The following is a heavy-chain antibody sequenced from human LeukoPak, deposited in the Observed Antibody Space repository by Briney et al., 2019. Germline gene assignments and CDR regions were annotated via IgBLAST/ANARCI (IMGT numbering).Heavy chain of an antibody. V-gene: IGHV4-4*07. Sequence: SETLSLPCTVSGDFISRYYWSWIRQPAGKGLEWIGRIYNGGFITYNPSLKSRVTMSIDTSNNQFSLRLRFVTAADTAVYYCARDSGTTGEVKFDPWGQGTLVTVSS. CDR3: ARDSGTTGEVKFDP. D-gene: IGHD3-10*01. CDR2: IYNGGFI. J-gene: IGHJ5*02. CDR1: GDFISRYY.